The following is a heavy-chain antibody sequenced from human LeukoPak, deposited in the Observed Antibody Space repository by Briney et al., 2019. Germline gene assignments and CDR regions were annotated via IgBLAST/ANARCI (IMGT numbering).Heavy chain of an antibody. J-gene: IGHJ4*02. V-gene: IGHV4-39*07. CDR1: GGSISTSNYY. Sequence: SETLSLTCTVSGGSISTSNYYWGWIRQPPGKGLEWIGNIFYSGSTYYSPSLRSRVTISLDTSKNQFSLKLSSVTTSDTALYYCARDLGARFESWGQGILVTVSS. CDR3: ARDLGARFES. CDR2: IFYSGST. D-gene: IGHD3-16*01.